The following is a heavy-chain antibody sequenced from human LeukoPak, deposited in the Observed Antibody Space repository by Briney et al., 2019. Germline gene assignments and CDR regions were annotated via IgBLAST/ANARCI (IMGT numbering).Heavy chain of an antibody. J-gene: IGHJ4*02. CDR1: GFTFSSYW. CDR2: IKQDGSEK. V-gene: IGHV3-7*01. CDR3: ARGLAVRPPLTRDY. Sequence: GGSLRLSCAASGFTFSSYWMSWVRQAPGRGLEWVSNIKQDGSEKYYVDSVKGRFTISRDNAKNSLYLQMNSLRAEDTAVYYCARGLAVRPPLTRDYWGQGTLVTVSS. D-gene: IGHD6-6*01.